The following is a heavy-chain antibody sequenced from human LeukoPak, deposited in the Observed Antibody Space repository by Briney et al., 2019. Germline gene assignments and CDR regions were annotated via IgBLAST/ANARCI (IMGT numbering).Heavy chain of an antibody. CDR1: GFSFSSYS. D-gene: IGHD2-2*01. CDR2: ISGSGNAI. V-gene: IGHV3-48*01. CDR3: ARDYLYAFDH. Sequence: GRSLRLSCAASGFSFSSYSMNWVRQAPGKGLEWVSYISGSGNAIHYTDSVKGRFTISRDNAKNALYLQMNSLRAEDTAVYFCARDYLYAFDHWGQGTLVTVSS. J-gene: IGHJ4*02.